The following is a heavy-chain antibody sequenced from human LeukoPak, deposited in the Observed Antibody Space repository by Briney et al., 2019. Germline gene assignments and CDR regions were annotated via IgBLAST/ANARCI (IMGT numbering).Heavy chain of an antibody. CDR2: ISAYNGNT. Sequence: ASVKVSCKASGYTFTTYGITWVRQAPGQGLEWMGWISAYNGNTNYAQKLQGRVTMTTDTSTSTAYMELRSLRSDDTAVYYCARYWDDYVWGSYRYFDYWGQGTLVTVSS. V-gene: IGHV1-18*01. D-gene: IGHD3-16*02. CDR3: ARYWDDYVWGSYRYFDY. CDR1: GYTFTTYG. J-gene: IGHJ4*02.